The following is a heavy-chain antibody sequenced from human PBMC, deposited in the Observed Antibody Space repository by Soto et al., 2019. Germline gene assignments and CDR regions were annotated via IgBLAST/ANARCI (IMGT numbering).Heavy chain of an antibody. CDR3: ARGTTLAIFDYGMDV. D-gene: IGHD3-3*01. CDR1: GFTFSSYA. Sequence: QAQLEESGGGVVQPGRSLRLSCVGTGFTFSSYAMHWVRQAPGKGLEWVAVTSNDGTNKYYADSVEGRITISRDNSKNTLYLQMHSLRSEDTAVYYCARGTTLAIFDYGMDVWGQGATVTVSS. CDR2: TSNDGTNK. J-gene: IGHJ6*02. V-gene: IGHV3-30-3*01.